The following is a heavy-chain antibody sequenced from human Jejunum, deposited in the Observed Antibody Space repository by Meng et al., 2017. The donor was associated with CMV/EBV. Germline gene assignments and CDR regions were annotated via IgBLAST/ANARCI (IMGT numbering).Heavy chain of an antibody. J-gene: IGHJ4*02. Sequence: QVQWVQSGAEVKKPGSSVKVACKTSGGSFSTHTFSWVRQAPGQGLEWMGGLIAVFDKTKAAPRFQDRVTFTADESTSTAYMELSSLTFDDTAVYCCARGRRNEPLFDYWGQGTLVTVSS. V-gene: IGHV1-69*13. CDR3: ARGRRNEPLFDY. CDR2: LIAVFDKT. D-gene: IGHD1-14*01. CDR1: GGSFSTHT.